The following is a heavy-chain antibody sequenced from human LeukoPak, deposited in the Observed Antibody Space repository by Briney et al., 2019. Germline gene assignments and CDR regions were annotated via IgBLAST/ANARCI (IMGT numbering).Heavy chain of an antibody. Sequence: PGGSLRLSCAASGFTFSSYAMSWVRQAPGKGLEWVSAISGSGGSTYYADSVKGRFTISRDNSKNTLYLQMNSLRAEDTAVYYCAKPITIFGVAKYYFDYWGQGTLVTVSS. D-gene: IGHD3-3*01. CDR1: GFTFSSYA. J-gene: IGHJ4*02. V-gene: IGHV3-23*01. CDR3: AKPITIFGVAKYYFDY. CDR2: ISGSGGST.